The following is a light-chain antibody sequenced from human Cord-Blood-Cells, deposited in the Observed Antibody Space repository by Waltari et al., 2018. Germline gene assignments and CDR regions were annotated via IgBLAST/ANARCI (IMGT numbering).Light chain of an antibody. CDR2: AAS. J-gene: IGKJ4*01. CDR3: QQSYSTLPLT. CDR1: QSISSY. V-gene: IGKV1-39*01. Sequence: DIQMTQSPSSLSASVGDRVTITCRASQSISSYLNWYQQKPGKAPKLLIYAASSLQSGVPSRFSDSGSGTDFTLTISSLQPEDFATYYCQQSYSTLPLTFGGGTKVEIK.